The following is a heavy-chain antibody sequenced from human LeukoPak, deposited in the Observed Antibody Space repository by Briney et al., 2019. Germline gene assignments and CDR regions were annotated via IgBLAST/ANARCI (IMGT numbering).Heavy chain of an antibody. V-gene: IGHV3-66*01. CDR2: FYSGGST. CDR1: GFTVSSNY. CDR3: ARENIGYPDAFDI. Sequence: PGGSLRLSCAASGFTVSSNYMSWVRQASGKGLEWVSVFYSGGSTYYADSVKGRFTISRDNSKNTLYLQMNSLRAEDTAVYYCARENIGYPDAFDIWGQGTMVTVSS. D-gene: IGHD5-18*01. J-gene: IGHJ3*02.